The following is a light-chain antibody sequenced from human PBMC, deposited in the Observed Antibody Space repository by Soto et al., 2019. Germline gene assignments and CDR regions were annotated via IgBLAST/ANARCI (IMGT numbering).Light chain of an antibody. CDR3: QQYGSSPLT. Sequence: EIVWTQSPRTLSLSVGERVTLSCRASQSVSSYLAWYQQTPGQAPRLLIYDTSNRATGTPDRFSGSGSGTDFTLTISRLEPEDFTVYYCQQYGSSPLTFGGGTTVEIK. CDR2: DTS. CDR1: QSVSSY. J-gene: IGKJ4*01. V-gene: IGKV3-20*01.